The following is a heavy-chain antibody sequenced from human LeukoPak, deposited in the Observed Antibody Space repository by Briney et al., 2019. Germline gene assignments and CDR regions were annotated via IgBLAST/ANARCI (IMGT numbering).Heavy chain of an antibody. CDR3: ARVSRGPHPYYYDSSGYMDY. D-gene: IGHD3-22*01. Sequence: ASVKVSCKASGYTFTSYAMNWVRQAPGQGLEWMGWINTNTGNPTYAQGFTGRFVFSLDTSVSTAYLQISSLKAEDTAVYYCARVSRGPHPYYYDSSGYMDYWGQGTLVTVSS. V-gene: IGHV7-4-1*02. CDR2: INTNTGNP. CDR1: GYTFTSYA. J-gene: IGHJ4*02.